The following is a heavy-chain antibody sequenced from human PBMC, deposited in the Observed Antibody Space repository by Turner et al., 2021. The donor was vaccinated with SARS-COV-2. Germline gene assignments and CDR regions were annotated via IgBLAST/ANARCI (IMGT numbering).Heavy chain of an antibody. D-gene: IGHD3-10*01. Sequence: QVQLVGSGGGVVQPGGSLRLSGASAGFTFSSYVMHWVRQAPGKGLEWVAVISYDGSNKYYADSVKGRFTISRDNSKNTLYLQMNSLRAEDTAVYYCAKAHGSGSYYNPFDYWGQGTLVTVSS. CDR2: ISYDGSNK. CDR3: AKAHGSGSYYNPFDY. V-gene: IGHV3-30*18. CDR1: GFTFSSYV. J-gene: IGHJ4*02.